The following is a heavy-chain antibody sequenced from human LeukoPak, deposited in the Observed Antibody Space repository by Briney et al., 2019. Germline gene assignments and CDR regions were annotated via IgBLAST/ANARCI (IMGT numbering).Heavy chain of an antibody. CDR3: APHLGLARD. CDR2: IYYSGST. Sequence: SETLSLTCTVSGGSISSYYWSWIRQPPGKGLEWIGYIYYSGSTNYNPSLRSRVTISVDTSKNQFSLKLSSVTAADTAVYYCAPHLGLARDWGQGTLVTVSS. D-gene: IGHD6-19*01. CDR1: GGSISSYY. V-gene: IGHV4-59*12. J-gene: IGHJ4*02.